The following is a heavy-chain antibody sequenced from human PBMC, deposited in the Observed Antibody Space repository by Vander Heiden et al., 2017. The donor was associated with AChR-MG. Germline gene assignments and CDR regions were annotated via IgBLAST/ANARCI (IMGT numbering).Heavy chain of an antibody. CDR1: GGSFSGYY. J-gene: IGHJ5*02. CDR2: INHSGST. Sequence: QVQLQQWGAGLLKPSETLSLTCAVYGGSFSGYYWSWIRQPPGKGLEWIGEINHSGSTNYNPSLKSRVTISVDTSKNQFSLKLSSVTAADTAVYYCARGLGRHKGSFGAWGQGTLVTVSS. CDR3: ARGLGRHKGSFGA. D-gene: IGHD1-1*01. V-gene: IGHV4-34*01.